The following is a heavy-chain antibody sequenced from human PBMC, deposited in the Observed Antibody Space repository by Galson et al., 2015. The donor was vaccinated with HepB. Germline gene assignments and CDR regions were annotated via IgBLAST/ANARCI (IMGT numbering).Heavy chain of an antibody. CDR2: ISYDGSNK. D-gene: IGHD6-19*01. CDR1: GFTFSSYG. Sequence: SLRLSCAASGFTFSSYGMHWVRQAPGKGLEWVAVISYDGSNKYYADSVKGRFTTSRDNSKNTLNLQMNSLRAEATAVYYCAKDPGGSSGWYLEGYYYYYYGMDVWGQGTTVTVSS. V-gene: IGHV3-30*18. CDR3: AKDPGGSSGWYLEGYYYYYYGMDV. J-gene: IGHJ6*02.